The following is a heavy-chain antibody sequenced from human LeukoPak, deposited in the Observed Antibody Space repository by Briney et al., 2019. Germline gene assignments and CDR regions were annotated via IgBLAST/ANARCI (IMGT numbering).Heavy chain of an antibody. Sequence: SETLSLTCAVYGGSFSGYYWSWIRQPPGKGLEWIGEINHSGSTSYNPSLKSRVTISVDTSKNQFSLKLSSVTAADTAVYYCARGEIAARPLDYWGQGTLVTVSS. J-gene: IGHJ4*02. CDR3: ARGEIAARPLDY. V-gene: IGHV4-34*01. D-gene: IGHD6-6*01. CDR2: INHSGST. CDR1: GGSFSGYY.